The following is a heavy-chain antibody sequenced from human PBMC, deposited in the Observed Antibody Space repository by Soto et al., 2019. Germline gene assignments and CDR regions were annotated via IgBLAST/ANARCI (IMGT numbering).Heavy chain of an antibody. CDR2: IYPGDSDT. CDR3: ARFIYYDSSGVYYYYGMDV. J-gene: IGHJ6*02. D-gene: IGHD3-22*01. CDR1: GYSFTSYW. Sequence: GESLKISCKGSGYSFTSYWIGWVRQMPGKGLEWMGIIYPGDSDTRYSPSFQGQVTISAVKSISTAYLQWSSLKASDTAMYYCARFIYYDSSGVYYYYGMDVWGQGTTVTVSS. V-gene: IGHV5-51*01.